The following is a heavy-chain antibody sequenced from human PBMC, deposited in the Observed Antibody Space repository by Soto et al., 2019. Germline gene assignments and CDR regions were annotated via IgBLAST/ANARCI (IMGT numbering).Heavy chain of an antibody. CDR2: ISAYNGNT. J-gene: IGHJ6*02. Sequence: ASVKVSCKASRYTFTSCGISWVRQAPVQGLEWMGWISAYNGNTNYAQKLQGRVTMTTDTSTSTAYMELRSLRSDDTAVYYCARDIVVVQAATAFTYYYGMDVWGQGTTVTVSS. V-gene: IGHV1-18*01. D-gene: IGHD2-2*01. CDR1: RYTFTSCG. CDR3: ARDIVVVQAATAFTYYYGMDV.